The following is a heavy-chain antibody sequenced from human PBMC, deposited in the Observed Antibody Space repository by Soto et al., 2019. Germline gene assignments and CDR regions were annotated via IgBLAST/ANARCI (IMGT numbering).Heavy chain of an antibody. CDR1: GGSISSYY. CDR2: IYYSGST. V-gene: IGHV4-59*01. CDR3: ARDRVTTVTTLNYYYGMDV. Sequence: SETLSLTCTVSGGSISSYYWSWIRQPPGKGLEWIGYIYYSGSTNYNPSLKSRVTISVDTSKNQFSLKLSSVTAADTAVYYCARDRVTTVTTLNYYYGMDVWGQGTTVTVSS. D-gene: IGHD4-4*01. J-gene: IGHJ6*02.